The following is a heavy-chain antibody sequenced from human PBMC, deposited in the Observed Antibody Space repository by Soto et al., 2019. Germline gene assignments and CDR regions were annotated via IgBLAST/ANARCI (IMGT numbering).Heavy chain of an antibody. Sequence: GGSLRLSCAASGFTFSSYALIWVRQAPGKGLEWVSGISGSGAGTYYANSVKGQFTISRDNSKNTLSLQMNGVRVEDTAVYYCAKVGAGYYFDSWGQGTLVAVSS. CDR2: ISGSGAGT. V-gene: IGHV3-23*01. CDR1: GFTFSSYA. CDR3: AKVGAGYYFDS. D-gene: IGHD1-26*01. J-gene: IGHJ4*02.